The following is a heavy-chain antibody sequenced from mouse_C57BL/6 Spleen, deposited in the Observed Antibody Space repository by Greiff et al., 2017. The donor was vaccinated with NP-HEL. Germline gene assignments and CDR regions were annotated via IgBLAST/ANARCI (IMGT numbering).Heavy chain of an antibody. CDR3: ARFKGTGTLDY. D-gene: IGHD4-1*01. CDR1: GYAFSSSW. Sequence: QVQLQQSGPELVKPGASVKISCKASGYAFSSSWMNWVKQRHGKGLEWIGRIYPGDGDTNYNGKFKGKATLTADKSSSTAYMQLSSLTSEDSAVYCCARFKGTGTLDYWGQGTTLTVSS. J-gene: IGHJ2*01. V-gene: IGHV1-82*01. CDR2: IYPGDGDT.